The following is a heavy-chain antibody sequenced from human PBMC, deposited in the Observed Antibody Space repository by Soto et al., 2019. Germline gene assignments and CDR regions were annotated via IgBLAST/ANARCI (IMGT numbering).Heavy chain of an antibody. Sequence: GGSLRLSCAASGFTFSSYEMNWVRQAPGKGLEWVSYISSSGSTIYYADSVKGRFTISRDNAKNSLYLQMNSLRAEDTAVYYCASWMGIISAFDIWGQGTMVTVSS. V-gene: IGHV3-48*03. CDR3: ASWMGIISAFDI. D-gene: IGHD7-27*01. CDR2: ISSSGSTI. J-gene: IGHJ3*02. CDR1: GFTFSSYE.